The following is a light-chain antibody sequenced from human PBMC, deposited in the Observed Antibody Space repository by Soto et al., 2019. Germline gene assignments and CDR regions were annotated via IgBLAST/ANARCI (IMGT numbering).Light chain of an antibody. CDR2: GAS. CDR1: QGITHY. CDR3: QQYDSVFT. Sequence: EIQMTQSPSSLSASVGDRVTITCQASQGITHYLNWYQQKPGKXPXXLIYGASNLETGVPSRLIVSGSGTDFTFPISSLQAEDIATDVCQQYDSVFTFGQGTRLEIK. J-gene: IGKJ5*01. V-gene: IGKV1-33*01.